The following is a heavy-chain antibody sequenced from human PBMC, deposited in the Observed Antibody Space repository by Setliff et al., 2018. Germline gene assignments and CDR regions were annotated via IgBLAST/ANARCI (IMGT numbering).Heavy chain of an antibody. J-gene: IGHJ4*02. V-gene: IGHV3-23*01. Sequence: PGGSLRLSCAASGFTFRSYAMSWVRQAPGKGLEWVSAISGSGGSTYYADSVKGRFTISRDNSKNTLYLQMNSLRAEDTAVYYCAKDSGYSGYGYFDYWGQGTQVTVSS. D-gene: IGHD5-12*01. CDR2: ISGSGGST. CDR1: GFTFRSYA. CDR3: AKDSGYSGYGYFDY.